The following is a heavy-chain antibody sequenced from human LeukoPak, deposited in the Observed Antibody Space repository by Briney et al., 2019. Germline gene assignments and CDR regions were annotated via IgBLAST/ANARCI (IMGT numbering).Heavy chain of an antibody. Sequence: GGSLRLSCAISGFTFEDYTVHWVRQFPGKSPEWVSLSTWDGGNTYYADSVKGRFTISRDNRKNILYLHMDGLRTEDSALYYCAKDIGPDTLGAFDVWGQGTMVTVS. CDR2: STWDGGNT. V-gene: IGHV3-43*01. D-gene: IGHD3/OR15-3a*01. CDR1: GFTFEDYT. J-gene: IGHJ3*01. CDR3: AKDIGPDTLGAFDV.